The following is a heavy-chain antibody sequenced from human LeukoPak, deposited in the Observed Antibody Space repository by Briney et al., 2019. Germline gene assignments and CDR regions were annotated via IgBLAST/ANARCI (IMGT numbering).Heavy chain of an antibody. J-gene: IGHJ4*02. CDR1: GGSFSGYY. CDR3: ARSLYDILDY. CDR2: INHSGST. Sequence: PSETLSLTCAVYGGSFSGYYWSWIRQPPGKGLEWIGEINHSGSTNYNPSLKSRVTISVDTSKNQFSLKLSSVTAADTAVYYCARSLYDILDYWGQGTLVTVSS. D-gene: IGHD3-9*01. V-gene: IGHV4-34*01.